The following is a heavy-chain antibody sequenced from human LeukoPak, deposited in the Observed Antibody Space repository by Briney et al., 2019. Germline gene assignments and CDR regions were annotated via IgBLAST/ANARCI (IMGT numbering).Heavy chain of an antibody. CDR3: ATQKGSSGYVEYDFDY. CDR2: INPNSGGT. CDR1: GYTFTSYY. Sequence: VASVKVSCKSSGYTFTSYYIHWVRQAPGQGLEWMGWINPNSGGTNYAQKFQGRVTMTRDTSISTAYMELSRLRSDDTAVYYCATQKGSSGYVEYDFDYWGQGTLVTVSS. V-gene: IGHV1-2*02. J-gene: IGHJ4*02. D-gene: IGHD5-12*01.